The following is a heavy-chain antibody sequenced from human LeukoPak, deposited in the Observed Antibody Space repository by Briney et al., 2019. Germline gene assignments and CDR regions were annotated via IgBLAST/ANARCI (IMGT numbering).Heavy chain of an antibody. Sequence: PGGSLRLSCAASGFIFSTYAMSWVRQAPGKGLEWVSAISGSDDTTYYADSVKGRFTISRDTSKNTLYLQMNSLRVEDTAVYYCAKDQYSRSSFHDYWGQGTLVIVSS. V-gene: IGHV3-23*01. CDR2: ISGSDDTT. D-gene: IGHD6-6*01. J-gene: IGHJ4*02. CDR1: GFIFSTYA. CDR3: AKDQYSRSSFHDY.